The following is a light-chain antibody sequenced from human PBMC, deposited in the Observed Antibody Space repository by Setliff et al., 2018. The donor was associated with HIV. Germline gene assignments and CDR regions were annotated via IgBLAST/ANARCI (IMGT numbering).Light chain of an antibody. V-gene: IGLV2-8*01. CDR1: SNDVGYYNR. CDR3: GSYAGTNNNLYV. J-gene: IGLJ1*01. Sequence: QSALAQPPSASGSPGQSVTISCTGTSNDVGYYNRVSWYQQYPGKAPKVMIYEVSKRPSGVPDRFSGSKSGNTASLTVSGLQAEDEADYYCGSYAGTNNNLYVFGTGTRSPS. CDR2: EVS.